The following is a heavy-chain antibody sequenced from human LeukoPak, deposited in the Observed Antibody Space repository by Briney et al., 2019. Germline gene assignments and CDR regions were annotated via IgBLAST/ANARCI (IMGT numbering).Heavy chain of an antibody. D-gene: IGHD6-13*01. Sequence: SETLSLTCAVYGGSFSGYYWSWIRQPPGKGLEWIGEINHSGSTNYNPSLKSRVTISVDTSKNQFSLKLSSVTAADTAVYYCARGGKQPIYYWGQGTLVTVSS. V-gene: IGHV4-34*01. CDR3: ARGGKQPIYY. CDR2: INHSGST. CDR1: GGSFSGYY. J-gene: IGHJ4*02.